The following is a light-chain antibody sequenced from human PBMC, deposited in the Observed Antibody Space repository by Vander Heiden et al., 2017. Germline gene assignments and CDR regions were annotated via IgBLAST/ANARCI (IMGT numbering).Light chain of an antibody. V-gene: IGLV1-40*01. CDR2: GNS. CDR1: SSNSGAGYD. CDR3: QSYDSSMSAVV. Sequence: QSVLKQPPSVSGAPGQRVTLSSTGSSSNSGAGYDVHWYQQLPGTAPKLLIYGNSDRPSGVPDRFSGSKSGTSAALAITGLQAEDEADYYCQSYDSSMSAVVFGGGTKLTVL. J-gene: IGLJ2*01.